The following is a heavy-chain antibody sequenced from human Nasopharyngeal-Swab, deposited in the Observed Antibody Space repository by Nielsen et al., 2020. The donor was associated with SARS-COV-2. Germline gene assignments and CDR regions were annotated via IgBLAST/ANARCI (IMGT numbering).Heavy chain of an antibody. V-gene: IGHV3-30*18. D-gene: IGHD4-23*01. CDR3: AKGTAWEVGTLDY. J-gene: IGHJ4*02. CDR1: GFTFSSYG. CDR2: ISYDGSNK. Sequence: GGSLRLPCAAPGFTFSSYGLHWVRQAPGKGLEWVAVISYDGSNKYYADSVKGRFTITRDNSKNTLYLQMNSLRAEDTAVYYCAKGTAWEVGTLDYWGQGTLVTVSS.